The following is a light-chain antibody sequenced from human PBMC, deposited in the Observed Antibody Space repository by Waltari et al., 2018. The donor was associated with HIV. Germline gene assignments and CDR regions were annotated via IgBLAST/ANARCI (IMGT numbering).Light chain of an antibody. V-gene: IGKV4-1*01. CDR1: QSVLYSSNNKNY. CDR3: QQYYTTLT. Sequence: DIVMTQSPDSLGVSLGERATINCKSSQSVLYSSNNKNYLAWYQQKPGQPPKLLIYCASTRESGVPDRFSGSGAGTDFTLTISSLQAEDVAVYYCQQYYTTLTFGPGTKVDIK. J-gene: IGKJ3*01. CDR2: CAS.